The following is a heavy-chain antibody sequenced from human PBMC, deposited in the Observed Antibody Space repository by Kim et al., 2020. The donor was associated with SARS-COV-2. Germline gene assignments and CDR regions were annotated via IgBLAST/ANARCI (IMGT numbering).Heavy chain of an antibody. J-gene: IGHJ4*02. V-gene: IGHV1-69*01. D-gene: IGHD1-20*01. Sequence: AQKFQGRVTITADESTSTAYMELSSLRSEDTAVYYCARASLTGMYYFDYWGQGTLVTVSS. CDR3: ARASLTGMYYFDY.